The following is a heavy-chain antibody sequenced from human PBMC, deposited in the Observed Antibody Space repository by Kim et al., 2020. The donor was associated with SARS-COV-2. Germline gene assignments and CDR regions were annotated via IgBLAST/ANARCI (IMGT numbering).Heavy chain of an antibody. V-gene: IGHV3-23*01. Sequence: ADSVKGRFTISRDNSKNTLYLQMNSLRAEDTAVYYCAKDWTTVTNSCFDYWGQGTLVTVSS. CDR3: AKDWTTVTNSCFDY. D-gene: IGHD4-17*01. J-gene: IGHJ4*02.